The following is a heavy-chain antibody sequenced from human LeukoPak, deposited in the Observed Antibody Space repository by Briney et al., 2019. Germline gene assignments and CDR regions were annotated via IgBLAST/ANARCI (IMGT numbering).Heavy chain of an antibody. J-gene: IGHJ6*02. CDR3: ARRGRLYYYYGMDV. D-gene: IGHD3-16*01. Sequence: SETLSLTCTVSGGSISGSSYYWGWIRQPPGKGLEWIGSIYYSGSTYYNPSLKSRVTISVDKSKNQFSLKLSSVTAADTAVYYCARRGRLYYYYGMDVWGQGTTVTVSS. CDR1: GGSISGSSYY. V-gene: IGHV4-39*07. CDR2: IYYSGST.